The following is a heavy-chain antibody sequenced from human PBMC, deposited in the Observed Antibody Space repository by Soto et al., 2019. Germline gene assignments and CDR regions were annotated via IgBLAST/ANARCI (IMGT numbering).Heavy chain of an antibody. J-gene: IGHJ3*02. Sequence: EAQLVETGGELVQPGGSLRLACAASGFTFSSHGMSWFRQAPGKGLEWIAGLSRGGGSTYYADSVKGRFTISRDNSKNTLNLIMNSLRVEDTALYYCAKDGQFRTDGFDIWGQGTMVTVSS. CDR2: LSRGGGST. CDR1: GFTFSSHG. V-gene: IGHV3-23*04. CDR3: AKDGQFRTDGFDI.